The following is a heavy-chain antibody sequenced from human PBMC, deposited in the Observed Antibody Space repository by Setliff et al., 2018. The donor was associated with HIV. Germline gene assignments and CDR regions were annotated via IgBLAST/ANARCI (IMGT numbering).Heavy chain of an antibody. D-gene: IGHD2-2*01. CDR2: ISVYNVNT. CDR3: ATQRDIVMVPGQGGFDI. CDR1: TYTFSSYV. J-gene: IGHJ3*02. Sequence: ASVKVSCKASTYTFSSYVINWVRQAPGQGLEWMGRISVYNVNTIYAQKLQGRVIMTTDTSTSTAYMELRSLRSDDTAMYYCATQRDIVMVPGQGGFDIWAQGTMVTVSS. V-gene: IGHV1-18*01.